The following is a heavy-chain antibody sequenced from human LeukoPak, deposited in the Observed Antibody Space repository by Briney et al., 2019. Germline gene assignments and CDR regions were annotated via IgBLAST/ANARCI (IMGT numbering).Heavy chain of an antibody. Sequence: GGSLRLSCAASGVTVSSNYMSWVRQAPVKGLEWVSVIYSGGSTYYADSVRGRFTISRDNSKNMLYLQMNSLRAGDTAVYYCARYRGYSGYDYWGQGTLVTVSS. CDR2: IYSGGST. CDR1: GVTVSSNY. J-gene: IGHJ4*02. CDR3: ARYRGYSGYDY. V-gene: IGHV3-53*01. D-gene: IGHD5-12*01.